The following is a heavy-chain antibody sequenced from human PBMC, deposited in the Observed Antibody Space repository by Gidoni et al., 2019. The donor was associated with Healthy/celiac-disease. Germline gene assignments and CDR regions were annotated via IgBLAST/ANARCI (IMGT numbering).Heavy chain of an antibody. J-gene: IGHJ4*02. D-gene: IGHD3-16*01. V-gene: IGHV4-59*01. CDR2: IYYSGST. CDR3: AGTPTYDYVWGRWGGRFDY. CDR1: GGSISSYY. Sequence: QVQLQESGRGLVKPPETLSLTCTGSGGSISSYYWSWIRQPPGQGLEWIGYIYYSGSTNYNPSLQSRVTISVDTSKNQFSLKLSSVTAADTAVYYCAGTPTYDYVWGRWGGRFDYWDQGTLVTVSS.